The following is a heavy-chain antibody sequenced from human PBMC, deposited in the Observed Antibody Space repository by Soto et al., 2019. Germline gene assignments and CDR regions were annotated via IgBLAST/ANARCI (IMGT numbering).Heavy chain of an antibody. D-gene: IGHD1-20*01. Sequence: SEALSLTCTVSGGSISSSSYYWGWIRQPPGKGLEWIGSIYYSGSTYYNPSLKSRVTISVDTSKNQFSLKLSSVTAADTAVYYCASKRDNPLYFDYWGQGTLVTVSS. CDR2: IYYSGST. V-gene: IGHV4-39*01. CDR1: GGSISSSSYY. CDR3: ASKRDNPLYFDY. J-gene: IGHJ4*02.